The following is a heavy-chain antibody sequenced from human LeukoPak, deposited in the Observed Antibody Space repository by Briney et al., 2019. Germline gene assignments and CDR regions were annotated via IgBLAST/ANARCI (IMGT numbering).Heavy chain of an antibody. J-gene: IGHJ4*02. Sequence: PGRSLRLSCTASGFTFGDYTMTWFRQAPGKGLEWVGFIRSKAYGGTTEDAASVKGRFTISRDDSKSIAYLQMNSLKTEDTAVYYCTRGGSNSPFDYWGQGTLVTVSS. CDR3: TRGGSNSPFDY. V-gene: IGHV3-49*03. CDR2: IRSKAYGGTT. D-gene: IGHD1-26*01. CDR1: GFTFGDYT.